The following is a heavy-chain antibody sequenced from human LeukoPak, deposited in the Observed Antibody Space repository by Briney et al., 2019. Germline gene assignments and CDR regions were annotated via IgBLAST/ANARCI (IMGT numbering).Heavy chain of an antibody. J-gene: IGHJ5*02. CDR3: ASFLGFNWFDP. CDR1: GGSISSYY. CDR2: IYYSGST. D-gene: IGHD2/OR15-2a*01. Sequence: SETLSLTCTVSGGSISSYYWSWIRQPPGKGLEWIGYIYYSGSTNYNPSLKSRVTISVATSKNQFSLKLSSVTAADTAVYYCASFLGFNWFDPWGQGTLVTVSS. V-gene: IGHV4-59*01.